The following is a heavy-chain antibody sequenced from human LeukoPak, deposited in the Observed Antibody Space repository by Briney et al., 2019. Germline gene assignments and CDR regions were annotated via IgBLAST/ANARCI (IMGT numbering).Heavy chain of an antibody. CDR1: GCTFTSYY. J-gene: IGHJ4*02. V-gene: IGHV1-46*01. CDR3: ARGATYYDILTGYYYRYSYFDY. Sequence: ASVKVSCKASGCTFTSYYMHWVRQAPGQGLEWMGIINPSGGSTSYAQRFQGRVTMTRGTSTSTVYMELSSLRSEDTAVYYCARGATYYDILTGYYYRYSYFDYWGQGTLVTVSS. CDR2: INPSGGST. D-gene: IGHD3-9*01.